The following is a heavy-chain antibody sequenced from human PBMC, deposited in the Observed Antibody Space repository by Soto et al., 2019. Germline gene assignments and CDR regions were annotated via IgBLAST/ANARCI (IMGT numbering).Heavy chain of an antibody. D-gene: IGHD1-26*01. CDR3: ARHGARRAPTNWFDP. V-gene: IGHV4-59*08. CDR1: GGSISSYY. Sequence: PSETLSLTCTVSGGSISSYYWSWIRQPPGKGLEWIGYIYYSGSTNYNPSLKSRVTISVDTSKNQFSLKLSSVTAADTAVYYCARHGARRAPTNWFDPWGQGTLVTVSS. J-gene: IGHJ5*02. CDR2: IYYSGST.